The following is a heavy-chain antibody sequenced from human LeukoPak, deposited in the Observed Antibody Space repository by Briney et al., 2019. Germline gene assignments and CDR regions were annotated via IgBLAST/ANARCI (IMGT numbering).Heavy chain of an antibody. V-gene: IGHV3-23*01. D-gene: IGHD3-22*01. CDR1: GFTFSSYA. CDR2: ISGSGGST. Sequence: GGSLRLSCAASGFTFSSYAMSWVRQAPGKGLEWVSAISGSGGSTYYADSVKGRFTISRDNTKNTLYLQMNSLRAEDTAVYYCAKSRRRITMIVVVITPLQNAFDIWGQGTMVTVSS. CDR3: AKSRRRITMIVVVITPLQNAFDI. J-gene: IGHJ3*02.